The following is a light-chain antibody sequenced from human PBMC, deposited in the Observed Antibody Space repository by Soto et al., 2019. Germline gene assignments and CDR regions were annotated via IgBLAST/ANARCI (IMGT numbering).Light chain of an antibody. CDR1: QSVSSSY. CDR2: GAS. J-gene: IGKJ5*01. CDR3: QQYGSSPPIT. Sequence: EIVLTQSPGTLSLSPGERATLSCRASQSVSSSYLAWYQQKPGQAPRLLIYGASSRATGIPDRFSGSGSGTDFTLTISRLEPEDFAVYYCQQYGSSPPITFGQGTAWRL. V-gene: IGKV3-20*01.